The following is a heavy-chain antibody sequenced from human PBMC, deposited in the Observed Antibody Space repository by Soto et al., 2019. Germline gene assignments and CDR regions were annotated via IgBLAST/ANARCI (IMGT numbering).Heavy chain of an antibody. CDR2: IYYSGST. V-gene: IGHV4-59*01. CDR1: GGSISSYY. CDR3: ARVRGYRYYFDY. J-gene: IGHJ4*02. D-gene: IGHD3-10*01. Sequence: LETLSLTCTVSGGSISSYYWSWIRQPPGKGLEWIGYIYYSGSTNYNPSLKSRVTISVDTSKNQFSLKLSSVTAADTAVYYCARVRGYRYYFDYWGQGTLVTVSS.